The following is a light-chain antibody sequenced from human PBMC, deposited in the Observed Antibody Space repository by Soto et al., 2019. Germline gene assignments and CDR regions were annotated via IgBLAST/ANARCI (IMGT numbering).Light chain of an antibody. CDR1: QTISSD. CDR2: AAS. J-gene: IGKJ2*01. CDR3: QQNYRTPYT. Sequence: DIQMTQSPSSLSASVGDRVTITCRASQTISSDLNWYQQKPGKAPKLLIYAASSLQSGVPSRFSGSGSGTDFTLTIISLQPEDLATYYCQQNYRTPYTFGQGTKLEIK. V-gene: IGKV1-39*01.